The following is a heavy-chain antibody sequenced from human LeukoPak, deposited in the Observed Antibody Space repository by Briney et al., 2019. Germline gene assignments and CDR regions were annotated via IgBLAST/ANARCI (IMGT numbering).Heavy chain of an antibody. CDR3: AEAVVPAASLDY. CDR1: GGTFSSYA. CDR2: IIPIFGTA. D-gene: IGHD2-2*01. Sequence: GASVKVSCKASGGTFSSYAISWVRQAPGQGLEWMGGIIPIFGTANYAQKFQGRVTITTDESTSTAYMELSSLRSEDTAVYYCAEAVVPAASLDYWGQGTLVTVSS. V-gene: IGHV1-69*05. J-gene: IGHJ4*02.